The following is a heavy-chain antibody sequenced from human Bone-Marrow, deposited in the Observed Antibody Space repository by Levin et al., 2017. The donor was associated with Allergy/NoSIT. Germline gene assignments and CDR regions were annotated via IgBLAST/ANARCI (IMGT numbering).Heavy chain of an antibody. CDR2: LDGSSGKT. CDR3: VRGIIGDVRVAHKEAFDV. CDR1: GFIFADYA. Sequence: GGSLRLSCRISGFIFADYAMNWVRQAPGRGLEWVSSLDGSSGKTHYADSVKGRFTISREYSKDTLFLQMNSLRAEDTAVYHCVRGIIGDVRVAHKEAFDVWGQGTMVTVSS. V-gene: IGHV3-23*01. J-gene: IGHJ3*01. D-gene: IGHD2/OR15-2a*01.